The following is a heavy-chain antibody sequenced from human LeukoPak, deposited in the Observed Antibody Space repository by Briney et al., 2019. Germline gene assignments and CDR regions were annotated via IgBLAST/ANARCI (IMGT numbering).Heavy chain of an antibody. Sequence: GGSLRLSCAASGFTFSDYYMSWIRQAPGKGLEWVSYISRRRSYTKYADSVKGRRTISRENAKNSLYLQMNSLRGEDTAVYYCARVLSSSWGAYYYYGMDVWGRGTTVTVSS. CDR2: ISRRRSYT. CDR1: GFTFSDYY. CDR3: ARVLSSSWGAYYYYGMDV. J-gene: IGHJ6*02. D-gene: IGHD6-13*01. V-gene: IGHV3-11*06.